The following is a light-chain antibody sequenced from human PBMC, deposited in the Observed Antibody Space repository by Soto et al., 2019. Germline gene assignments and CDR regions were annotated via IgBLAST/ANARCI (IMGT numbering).Light chain of an antibody. Sequence: EIVLTQSRGSPSLSPGERGTLSCRASQSVASGHLAWYRQKPGQAPRLLIYDASSRATGTPDRISGSGSGTELTLTISRLEPADFAVDYCQKYGSANFTFGPGTKVDIK. V-gene: IGKV3-20*01. CDR3: QKYGSANFT. CDR2: DAS. J-gene: IGKJ3*01. CDR1: QSVASGH.